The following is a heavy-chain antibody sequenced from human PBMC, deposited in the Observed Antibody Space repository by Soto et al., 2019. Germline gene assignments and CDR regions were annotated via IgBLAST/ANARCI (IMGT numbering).Heavy chain of an antibody. Sequence: EGQLVESGGGLVQPGGSLRLSCTSSEFSLSGQYLDWVRQAPGQGLEWVGRTVNKDFSYTTEYAAAVKGRFTISRDDSENSLYLQMTSLTTEDTAVYYCVRERYAGFEYWGQGALVTVSS. CDR3: VRERYAGFEY. CDR1: EFSLSGQY. V-gene: IGHV3-72*01. D-gene: IGHD2-2*01. CDR2: TVNKDFSYTT. J-gene: IGHJ4*02.